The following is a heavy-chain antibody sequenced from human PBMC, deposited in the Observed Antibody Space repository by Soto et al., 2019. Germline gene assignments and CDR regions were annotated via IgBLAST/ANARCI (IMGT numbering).Heavy chain of an antibody. J-gene: IGHJ6*02. V-gene: IGHV3-33*01. D-gene: IGHD6-19*01. CDR2: IWYDGSNK. CDR3: ARVGGAGWSSYYYYGMDV. CDR1: GFTFSSYG. Sequence: PGGSLRLSCAASGFTFSSYGMHWVRQAPGKGLEWVAVIWYDGSNKYYADSVKGRFTISRDNSKNTLYLQMNSLRAEDTAVYYCARVGGAGWSSYYYYGMDVWGQGTTVTVSS.